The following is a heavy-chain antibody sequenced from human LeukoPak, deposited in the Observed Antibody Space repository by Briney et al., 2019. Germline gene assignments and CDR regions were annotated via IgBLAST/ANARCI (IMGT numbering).Heavy chain of an antibody. CDR1: GRSISSSSYY. Sequence: SETLSLTCTVSGRSISSSSYYWGWIRQPPGKGLEWIGSIYYSGSTYYNPSLKSRVTISVDTSKNQFSLKLSSVTAADTAVYYCARVAAAADIDYWGQGTLVTVSS. J-gene: IGHJ4*02. D-gene: IGHD6-13*01. CDR3: ARVAAAADIDY. CDR2: IYYSGST. V-gene: IGHV4-39*01.